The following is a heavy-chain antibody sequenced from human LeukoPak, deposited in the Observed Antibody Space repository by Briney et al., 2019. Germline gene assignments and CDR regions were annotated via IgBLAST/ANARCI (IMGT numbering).Heavy chain of an antibody. J-gene: IGHJ4*02. CDR1: GGSISSYYW. D-gene: IGHD6-13*01. CDR3: ARIIRETGYSSSWAIYYFDY. V-gene: IGHV2-70*11. Sequence: TLSLTCTVPGGSISSYYWSWIRQPPGKALEWLARIDWDDDKYYSTSLKTRLTISKDTSKNQVVLTMTNMDPVDTATYYCARIIRETGYSSSWAIYYFDYWGQGTLVTVSS. CDR2: IDWDDDK.